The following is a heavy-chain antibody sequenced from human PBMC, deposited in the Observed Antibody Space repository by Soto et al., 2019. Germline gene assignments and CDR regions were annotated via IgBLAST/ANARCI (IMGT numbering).Heavy chain of an antibody. CDR3: ARGRGAAADYFDF. CDR2: ISSSTSHT. D-gene: IGHD6-13*01. CDR1: GFTFSDYY. J-gene: IGHJ4*02. Sequence: GGSLRHSCAVSGFTFSDYYMTWIRQAPGKGLEWVSYISSSTSHTNYADSAKGRFTISRDNAKNSLFLQMNSLRAEDTAVYYCARGRGAAADYFDFWGQGTLVTVSS. V-gene: IGHV3-11*05.